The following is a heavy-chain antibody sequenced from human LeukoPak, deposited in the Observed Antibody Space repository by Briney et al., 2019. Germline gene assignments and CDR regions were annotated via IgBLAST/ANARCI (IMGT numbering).Heavy chain of an antibody. CDR1: GGTFSSYA. CDR2: IIPIFGTA. D-gene: IGHD3-22*01. Sequence: SVKVSCKASGGTFSSYAIIWVRQAPRQGLEWMGRIIPIFGTANYAQKFQGRVTITTDESTSTAYMELSSLGSEDTAVYYCARASGYYAFDIWGQGTMVTVSS. J-gene: IGHJ3*02. V-gene: IGHV1-69*05. CDR3: ARASGYYAFDI.